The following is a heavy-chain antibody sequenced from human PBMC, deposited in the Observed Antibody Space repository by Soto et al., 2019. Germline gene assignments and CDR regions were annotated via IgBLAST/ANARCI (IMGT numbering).Heavy chain of an antibody. D-gene: IGHD1-26*01. CDR2: TYYRSKWYN. Sequence: SQTLSLTCAIFVDSVSSNSAAWNWIRQSPSRGLEWLGRTYYRSKWYNDYAVSVKSRITINPDTSKNQFSLQLNSVTPEDTAVYYCARVPIPWEDGHYWGQGTLVTVSS. CDR3: ARVPIPWEDGHY. V-gene: IGHV6-1*01. CDR1: VDSVSSNSAA. J-gene: IGHJ4*02.